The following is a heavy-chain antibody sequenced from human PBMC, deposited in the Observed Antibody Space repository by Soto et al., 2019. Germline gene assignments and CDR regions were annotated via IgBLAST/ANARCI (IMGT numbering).Heavy chain of an antibody. D-gene: IGHD3-10*01. J-gene: IGHJ4*02. CDR2: INHSGST. Sequence: QVQLQQWGAGLLKPSETLSLTCAVYGGSFSGYYWSWIRQPPGKGLEWIGEINHSGSTNYNPSLKSRVTISVDTSKNQFSLKLSSVTAADTAVYYCARRRSGSYSDYWGQGTLVTVSS. CDR3: ARRRSGSYSDY. V-gene: IGHV4-34*01. CDR1: GGSFSGYY.